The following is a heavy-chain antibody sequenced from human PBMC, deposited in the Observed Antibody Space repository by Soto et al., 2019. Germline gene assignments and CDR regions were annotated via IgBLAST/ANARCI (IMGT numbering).Heavy chain of an antibody. J-gene: IGHJ4*02. CDR1: GFTFNSYA. D-gene: IGHD3-3*01. CDR2: ISHDGSDK. CDR3: ARVSRALRILTPDFDY. V-gene: IGHV3-30-3*01. Sequence: GGSLRLSCAASGFTFNSYAIHWVRQAPGKGLEWVAVISHDGSDKYYGDSVKGRFTISRDNSKNTLYMQMNSLRAEDTALYYCARVSRALRILTPDFDYWGRGTLVTVSS.